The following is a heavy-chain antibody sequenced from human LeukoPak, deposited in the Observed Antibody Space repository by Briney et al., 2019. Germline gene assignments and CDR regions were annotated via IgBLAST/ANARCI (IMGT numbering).Heavy chain of an antibody. V-gene: IGHV3-30*03. D-gene: IGHD2-8*02. CDR3: AAQPCSGGVCYLDY. CDR1: GFTFSSYS. CDR2: ISYHARDQ. J-gene: IGHJ4*02. Sequence: GGSLRLSCAASGFTFSSYSMNWVRQAPGKGLEWVTVISYHARDQFYADSVKGRFTVSRDNSKNTLYLQMNSLRAEDSAVYYCAAQPCSGGVCYLDYWGQGTLVTVSS.